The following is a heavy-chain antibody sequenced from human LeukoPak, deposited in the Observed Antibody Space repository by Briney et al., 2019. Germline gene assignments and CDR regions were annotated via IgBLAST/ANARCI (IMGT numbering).Heavy chain of an antibody. V-gene: IGHV3-23*01. CDR3: ARETQGSSWNFDY. CDR1: GFTFTSYS. Sequence: GGSLRLSCAASGFTFTSYSMSWVRQAPGKGLEWVSGTSDRGDYTYYADSVKGRFTISRDNSKNTLYLQMNSLRAEDTAVYYCARETQGSSWNFDYWGQGTLVTVSS. CDR2: TSDRGDYT. J-gene: IGHJ4*02. D-gene: IGHD3-10*01.